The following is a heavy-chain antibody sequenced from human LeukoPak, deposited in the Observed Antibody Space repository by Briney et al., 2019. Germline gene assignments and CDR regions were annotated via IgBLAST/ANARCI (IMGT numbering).Heavy chain of an antibody. CDR2: ISGSGGST. V-gene: IGHV3-23*01. CDR3: AKDPPYYGSGIPSYFDY. Sequence: GGSLRLSCAGSGFTFSSYAMSWVRQAAGKGLEGVSAISGSGGSTYYADSVKGRFTISRDNSKNTLYLQMNSLRAEDTAVYYCAKDPPYYGSGIPSYFDYWGQGTLVTVSS. CDR1: GFTFSSYA. J-gene: IGHJ4*02. D-gene: IGHD3-10*01.